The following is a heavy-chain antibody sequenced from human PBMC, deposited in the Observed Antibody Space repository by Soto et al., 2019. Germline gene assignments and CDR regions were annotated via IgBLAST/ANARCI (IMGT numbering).Heavy chain of an antibody. J-gene: IGHJ6*02. CDR1: GGSISSYY. D-gene: IGHD2-15*01. CDR3: ARDQRDWSGGSCYYYGMDV. Sequence: PSETLSLTCTVSGGSISSYYWSWIRQPAGKGLEWIGRIYTSGSTNYNPSLKSRVTMSVDTSKNQFSLKLSSVTAADTAVYYCARDQRDWSGGSCYYYGMDVWGQGTTVTVSS. V-gene: IGHV4-4*07. CDR2: IYTSGST.